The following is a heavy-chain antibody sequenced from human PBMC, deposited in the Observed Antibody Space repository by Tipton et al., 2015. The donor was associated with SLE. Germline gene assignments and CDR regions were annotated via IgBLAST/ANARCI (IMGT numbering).Heavy chain of an antibody. CDR2: IYSAGTT. Sequence: SLRLSCAASGFTFTSYAMTWVRQPPGRGLEWVSIIYSAGTTYYADSVKGRFTISRDDAKNSLYLQMASLRAEDTAVYYCARDALSRNGDYYYYGMDVWGQGTTVTVSS. D-gene: IGHD4-17*01. CDR1: GFTFTSYA. CDR3: ARDALSRNGDYYYYGMDV. V-gene: IGHV3-23*03. J-gene: IGHJ6*02.